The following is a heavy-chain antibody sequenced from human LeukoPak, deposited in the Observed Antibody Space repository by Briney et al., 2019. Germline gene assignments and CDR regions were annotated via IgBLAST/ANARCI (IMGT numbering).Heavy chain of an antibody. CDR2: ISRRGKTI. J-gene: IGHJ3*02. CDR1: GFTFSDYY. V-gene: IGHV3-11*01. D-gene: IGHD5-24*01. CDR3: ARRDARWLQVDAFDI. Sequence: GGSLRLSCAASGFTFSDYYMIWIRRAPGKGLEGGSYISRRGKTIYYADSVKGRFTISRANAKNSLYLKMNSLSAEDTAVYYCARRDARWLQVDAFDIWGHGTMVTAAS.